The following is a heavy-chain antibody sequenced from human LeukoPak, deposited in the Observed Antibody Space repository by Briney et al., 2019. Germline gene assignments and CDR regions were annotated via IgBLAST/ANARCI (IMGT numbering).Heavy chain of an antibody. Sequence: GWSLRLSCTASGFTFGDYAMSWVRQAPGKGPEWVGFIRRKANGGTTEYAASVKGRFTISRDDSKSIAYLQMNSLKTEDTAVYYCTSGLYYDSWSDLFDYWGQGTLVTVSS. D-gene: IGHD3-3*01. CDR3: TSGLYYDSWSDLFDY. CDR1: GFTFGDYA. CDR2: IRRKANGGTT. V-gene: IGHV3-49*04. J-gene: IGHJ4*02.